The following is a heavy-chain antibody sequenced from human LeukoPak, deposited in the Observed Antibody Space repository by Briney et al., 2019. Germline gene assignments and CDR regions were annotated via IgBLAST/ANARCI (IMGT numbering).Heavy chain of an antibody. D-gene: IGHD3-3*01. CDR1: GGTFSSYA. Sequence: SVKVSCKASGGTFSSYAIGWVRQAPGQGLEWMGGIIPIFGTANYAQKFQGRVTITADESTSTAYMELSSLRSEDTAVYYCARDRYDSYPMDVWGQGTTVTVSS. CDR2: IIPIFGTA. J-gene: IGHJ6*02. CDR3: ARDRYDSYPMDV. V-gene: IGHV1-69*13.